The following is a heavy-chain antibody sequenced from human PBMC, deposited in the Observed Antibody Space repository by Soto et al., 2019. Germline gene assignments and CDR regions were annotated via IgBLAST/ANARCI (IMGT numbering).Heavy chain of an antibody. CDR3: ARHGYNYGGGYFDY. J-gene: IGHJ4*02. CDR1: GVTVSSNY. V-gene: IGHV3-66*04. D-gene: IGHD5-18*01. Sequence: EVQLVESGGGVVQPGGSLRLSCAASGVTVSSNYMSWVRQAPGKGLEWVSVIYSGGSTYYADSVKGRFTISRDNSKNTMYLQMNSLRAEDTAVYYCARHGYNYGGGYFDYWGQGTLVTVSS. CDR2: IYSGGST.